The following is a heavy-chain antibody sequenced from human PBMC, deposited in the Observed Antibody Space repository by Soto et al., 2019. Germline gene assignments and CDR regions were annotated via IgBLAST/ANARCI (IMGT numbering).Heavy chain of an antibody. D-gene: IGHD3-22*01. V-gene: IGHV1-69*01. Sequence: QVQLVQSGAEVKKPGSSVKVSCKASGGTFSTYAIDWVRQAPGQGLEWMGGIIPLFGTAKYAQNFQGRITITADESTNTAYMELRSLRSQDTAVYYCARGVDYDSSGYYYFYWGQGTLFTVSS. CDR2: IIPLFGTA. CDR3: ARGVDYDSSGYYYFY. J-gene: IGHJ4*02. CDR1: GGTFSTYA.